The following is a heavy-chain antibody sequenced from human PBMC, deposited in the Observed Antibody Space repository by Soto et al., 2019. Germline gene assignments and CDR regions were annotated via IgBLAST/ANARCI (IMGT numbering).Heavy chain of an antibody. CDR1: GGSISSGGYY. CDR2: IYYSGST. J-gene: IGHJ6*03. D-gene: IGHD2-21*01. V-gene: IGHV4-31*03. CDR3: ATAYCGGDCYSFIGYYYYMDV. Sequence: QVQLQESGPGLVKPSQTLSLTCTVSGGSISSGGYYWSWIRQHPGKGLEWIGYIYYSGSTYYNPSLKSRVTISVDTSKNQFSLKLSSVTAADTAVYYCATAYCGGDCYSFIGYYYYMDVWGKGTTVTVSS.